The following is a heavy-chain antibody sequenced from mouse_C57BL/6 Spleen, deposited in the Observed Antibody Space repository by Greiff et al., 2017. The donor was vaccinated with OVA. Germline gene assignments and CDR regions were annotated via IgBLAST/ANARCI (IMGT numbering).Heavy chain of an antibody. J-gene: IGHJ4*01. CDR2: ISSGGSYT. D-gene: IGHD1-1*01. CDR1: GFTFSSYG. CDR3: ARRGISYGSDAMDY. Sequence: EVHLVESGGDLVKPGGSLKLSCAASGFTFSSYGMSWVRQTPDKRLEWVATISSGGSYTYYPDSVKGRFTISRDNAKNTLYLQMSSLKSEDTAMYYCARRGISYGSDAMDYWGQGTSVTVSS. V-gene: IGHV5-6*01.